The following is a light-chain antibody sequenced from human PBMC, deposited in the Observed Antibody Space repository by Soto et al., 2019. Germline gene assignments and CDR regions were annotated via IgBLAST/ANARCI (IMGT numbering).Light chain of an antibody. CDR3: QQRSDWPY. CDR1: QSASST. CDR2: GAS. V-gene: IGKV3-11*01. J-gene: IGKJ5*01. Sequence: IVMTQSPATLSLSPWERATLSFRASQSASSTLAWYQQKPGQAPRLLIYGASTRATGIPARFSGSGSGTDFTLTISSLEPEDFAVYYCQQRSDWPYFGQGTRLEIK.